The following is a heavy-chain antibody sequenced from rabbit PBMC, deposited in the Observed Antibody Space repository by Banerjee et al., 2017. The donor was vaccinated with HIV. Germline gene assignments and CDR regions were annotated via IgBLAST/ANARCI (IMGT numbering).Heavy chain of an antibody. CDR3: VRVGYTYDYAGYAYTTYNL. V-gene: IGHV1S45*01. J-gene: IGHJ4*01. CDR1: GFAFSYSYY. D-gene: IGHD6-1*01. Sequence: QEQLEESGGDLVKPEGSLTLTCKASGFAFSYSYYMCWVRRAPGKGLEWIACINTNSGNAVYASWAKGRFTISKTSSTTVTLQMTSLTAADTATYFCVRVGYTYDYAGYAYTTYNLWGPGTLVTVS. CDR2: INTNSGNA.